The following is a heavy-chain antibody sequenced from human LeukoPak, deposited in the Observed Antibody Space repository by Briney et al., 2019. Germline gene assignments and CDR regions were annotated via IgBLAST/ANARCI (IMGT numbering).Heavy chain of an antibody. J-gene: IGHJ4*02. Sequence: GGSLRLSCAASGFTFDTYAMSWVRQAPGKGRDWVSGLSGSGVSTYYADSVKGRFTISRDNAKTTLYLQMNSLRAEDTAVYYCAKGRCSGGSCYGRGFDYWGQGTLVTVSS. CDR2: LSGSGVST. CDR1: GFTFDTYA. CDR3: AKGRCSGGSCYGRGFDY. D-gene: IGHD2-15*01. V-gene: IGHV3-23*01.